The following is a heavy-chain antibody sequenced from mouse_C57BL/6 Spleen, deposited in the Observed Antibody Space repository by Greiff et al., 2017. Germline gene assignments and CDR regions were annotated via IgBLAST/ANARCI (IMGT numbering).Heavy chain of an antibody. D-gene: IGHD1-2*01. CDR1: GYTFTSYW. J-gene: IGHJ4*01. CDR2: IYPGSGST. Sequence: QVQLQQPGAELVKPGASVKMSCKASGYTFTSYWITWVKQRAGQGLEWIGDIYPGSGSTNYNEKFKGKATLTVDTSASTAYMQLSSLTSEDSGVYVCARDYGEAMDYWGQGTSVTVYS. CDR3: ARDYGEAMDY. V-gene: IGHV1-55*01.